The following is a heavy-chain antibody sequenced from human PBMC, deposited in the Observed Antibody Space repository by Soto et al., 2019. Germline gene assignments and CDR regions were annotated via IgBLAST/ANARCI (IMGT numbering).Heavy chain of an antibody. Sequence: QVQLVQSGAELKKPGSSMKVSCKTSGGSFNSFSFTWVRQAPGQGLEWVGRIIPVLGLTAYAQKFQGRITISADKSTSTAYMELSGLTSEDTAVYYCATDKDNTCEFWGQGTLVTVSS. CDR2: IIPVLGLT. D-gene: IGHD2-2*02. CDR1: GGSFNSFS. J-gene: IGHJ4*02. V-gene: IGHV1-69*08. CDR3: ATDKDNTCEF.